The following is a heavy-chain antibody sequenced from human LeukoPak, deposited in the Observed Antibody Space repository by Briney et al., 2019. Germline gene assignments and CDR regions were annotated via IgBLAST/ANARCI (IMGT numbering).Heavy chain of an antibody. D-gene: IGHD3-9*01. CDR2: IDPSDSYT. CDR3: ARVDQQRADY. V-gene: IGHV5-10-1*01. Sequence: GESLKISCQGSGYSFTSYWITWVRPMPGKGLEWMGKIDPSDSYTNYSPSFQGHVTISADKSISTAYLQWSSLKASDSAMYYCARVDQQRADYWGQGTLVTVSS. CDR1: GYSFTSYW. J-gene: IGHJ4*02.